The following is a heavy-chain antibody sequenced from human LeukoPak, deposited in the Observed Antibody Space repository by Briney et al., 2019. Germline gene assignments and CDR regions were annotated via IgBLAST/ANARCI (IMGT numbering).Heavy chain of an antibody. CDR3: ARGMSSSSTYFDY. J-gene: IGHJ4*02. CDR2: IIPIFGTA. CDR1: GGTFSSYA. Sequence: SVKVSCKASGGTFSSYAISWVRQAPGQGLEWMGGIIPIFGTANYAQKFQGRVTITADESTNTAYMELSSLRSEDTAVYYCARGMSSSSTYFDYWGQGTLVTVSS. V-gene: IGHV1-69*13. D-gene: IGHD6-6*01.